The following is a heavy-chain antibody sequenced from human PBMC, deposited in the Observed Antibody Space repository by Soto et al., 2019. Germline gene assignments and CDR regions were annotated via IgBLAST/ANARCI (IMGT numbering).Heavy chain of an antibody. V-gene: IGHV3-30-3*01. CDR3: ARDRMAYFPRANYYYYGMDV. CDR1: GFTFSSYA. J-gene: IGHJ6*02. Sequence: GGSLRLSCAASGFTFSSYAMHWVRQAPGKGLEWVAVISYDGSNKYYADSVKGRFIISRDNSKNTLYLQMNSLRAEDTAVYYCARDRMAYFPRANYYYYGMDVWGQGTTVTVSS. D-gene: IGHD2-8*01. CDR2: ISYDGSNK.